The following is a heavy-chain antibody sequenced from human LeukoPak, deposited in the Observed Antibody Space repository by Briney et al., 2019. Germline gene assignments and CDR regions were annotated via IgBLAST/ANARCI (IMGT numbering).Heavy chain of an antibody. V-gene: IGHV4-59*01. J-gene: IGHJ4*02. CDR1: GGSISGYY. Sequence: SETLSLTCTVSGGSISGYYWSWIRQPPGKGLEWIGYIYYSGSTNYNPSLKSRVTISVDTSKNQFSLKLSSVTAADTAVYYCARGRPARFDYWGQGTLVTVSS. CDR2: IYYSGST. CDR3: ARGRPARFDY. D-gene: IGHD2-15*01.